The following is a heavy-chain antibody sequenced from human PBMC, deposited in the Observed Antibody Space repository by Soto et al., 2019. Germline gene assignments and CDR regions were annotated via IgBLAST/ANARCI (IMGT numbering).Heavy chain of an antibody. CDR1: GFTVSSNY. D-gene: IGHD5-18*01. CDR3: ARSGYSYGPFDY. V-gene: IGHV3-53*01. J-gene: IGHJ4*02. Sequence: GGSLRLSCAASGFTVSSNYMSWVRQAPGKGLEWVSVIYSGGSTYYADSVKGRSTISRDNSKNTLYLQMNSLRAEDTAVYYCARSGYSYGPFDYWGQGTLVTVSS. CDR2: IYSGGST.